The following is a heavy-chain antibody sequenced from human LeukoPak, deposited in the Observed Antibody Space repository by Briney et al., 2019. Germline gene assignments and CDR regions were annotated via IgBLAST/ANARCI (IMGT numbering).Heavy chain of an antibody. Sequence: GGSLRLSCAASGFTVSSNYMSWVRQAPGKGLEWVSVIYSGGSTYYADSVKGRFTISRDNSKNTLYLQMNSLRAEDTAVYYCAGAMVRGVIITYFDYWGQGTLVTVSS. V-gene: IGHV3-66*01. D-gene: IGHD3-10*01. CDR3: AGAMVRGVIITYFDY. CDR2: IYSGGST. J-gene: IGHJ4*02. CDR1: GFTVSSNY.